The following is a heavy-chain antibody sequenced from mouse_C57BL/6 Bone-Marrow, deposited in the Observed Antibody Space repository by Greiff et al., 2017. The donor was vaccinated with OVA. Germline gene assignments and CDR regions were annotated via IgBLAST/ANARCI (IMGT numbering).Heavy chain of an antibody. CDR3: AAGITTWGDGRFDV. V-gene: IGHV1-81*01. CDR1: GYTFTSYG. D-gene: IGHD2-4*01. Sequence: VQLQQSGAELARPGASVKLSCKASGYTFTSYGISWVKQRTGQGLEWIGELYPRSGNTYYNEQFKGKATLTADKSSSTAYMALRSLTSEDAAVYVCAAGITTWGDGRFDVWGTGTTVTVSS. J-gene: IGHJ1*03. CDR2: LYPRSGNT.